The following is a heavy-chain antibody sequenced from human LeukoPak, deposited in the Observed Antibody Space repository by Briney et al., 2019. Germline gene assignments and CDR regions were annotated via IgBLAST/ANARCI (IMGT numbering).Heavy chain of an antibody. CDR1: GYSISSGYY. CDR2: IYHSGST. J-gene: IGHJ4*02. CDR3: ARDRRVSSIAAVAY. D-gene: IGHD6-6*01. Sequence: KPSETLSLTCTVSGYSISSGYYWGWIRQPPGKGLEWIGSIYHSGSTYYNPSLKSRVTISVDTSKNQFSLKLSSVTAADTAVYYCARDRRVSSIAAVAYWGQGTLVTVSS. V-gene: IGHV4-38-2*02.